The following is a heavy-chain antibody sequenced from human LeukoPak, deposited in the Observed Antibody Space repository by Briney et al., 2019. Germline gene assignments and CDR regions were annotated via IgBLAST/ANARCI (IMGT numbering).Heavy chain of an antibody. D-gene: IGHD5-12*01. Sequence: GASVKVSFKASGYTFTSCGISWVRQAPGQGLEWMGWISAYNGNTNYAQKLQGRVTMTTDTSTSTAYMELRSLRSDDTAVYYCARDRRVYWYFDLWGRGTLVTVSS. CDR3: ARDRRVYWYFDL. J-gene: IGHJ2*01. CDR1: GYTFTSCG. CDR2: ISAYNGNT. V-gene: IGHV1-18*01.